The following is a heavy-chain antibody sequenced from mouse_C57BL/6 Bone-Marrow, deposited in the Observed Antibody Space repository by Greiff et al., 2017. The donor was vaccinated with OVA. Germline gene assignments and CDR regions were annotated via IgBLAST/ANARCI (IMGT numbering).Heavy chain of an antibody. D-gene: IGHD1-1*01. CDR1: GYTFTSYG. CDR2: IYPRSGNT. CDR3: ARDYGIDY. Sequence: QVQLKESGAELARPGASVKLSCKASGYTFTSYGISWVKQRTGQGLEWIGEIYPRSGNTYYNEKFKGKATLTADKSSSTAYMELRSLTSEDAAVYFCARDYGIDYWGQGTTLTVSS. J-gene: IGHJ2*01. V-gene: IGHV1-81*01.